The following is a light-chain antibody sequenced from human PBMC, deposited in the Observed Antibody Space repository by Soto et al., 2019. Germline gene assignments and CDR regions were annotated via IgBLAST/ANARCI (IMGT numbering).Light chain of an antibody. CDR3: HQYGSSQT. CDR2: GAS. V-gene: IGKV3-20*01. CDR1: QSVGSSF. Sequence: EIVLTHSPGTLSLSPCERATLSFRASQSVGSSFLAWFQHKPGQAPRLLIYGASSRATGIPDRFSGSGSGTDFTLSISRLEPEDFAVYYCHQYGSSQTFGQGTKVDIK. J-gene: IGKJ1*01.